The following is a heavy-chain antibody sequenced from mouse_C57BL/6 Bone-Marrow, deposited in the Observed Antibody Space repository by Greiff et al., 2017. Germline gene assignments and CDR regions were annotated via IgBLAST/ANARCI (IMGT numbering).Heavy chain of an antibody. D-gene: IGHD1-1*01. CDR1: GYTFTSYW. Sequence: VKLQQSGTELVKPGASGYTFTSYWMHWVKQRPGQGLEWIGNINPSNGGTNYNEKFKSKATLTVDKSSSTAYMQLSSLTSEDSAVYYCAREGGTTVVGYFDVWGTGTTVTVSS. CDR3: AREGGTTVVGYFDV. CDR2: INPSNGGT. V-gene: IGHV1-53*01. J-gene: IGHJ1*03.